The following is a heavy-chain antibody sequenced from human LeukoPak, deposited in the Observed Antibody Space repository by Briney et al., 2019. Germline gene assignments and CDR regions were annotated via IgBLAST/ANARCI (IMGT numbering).Heavy chain of an antibody. CDR3: ARDREPSSGDTLHGSFDI. CDR1: GGSISSSSYY. CDR2: IYYSGST. D-gene: IGHD2-21*02. V-gene: IGHV4-39*07. Sequence: SETLSLTCTVSGGSISSSSYYWGWIRQPPGKGLEWIGCIYYSGSTYYNPSLKSRVTISVDTSKNQFSLKLSSLTAADTAVYYCARDREPSSGDTLHGSFDIWGQGTMVTVSS. J-gene: IGHJ3*02.